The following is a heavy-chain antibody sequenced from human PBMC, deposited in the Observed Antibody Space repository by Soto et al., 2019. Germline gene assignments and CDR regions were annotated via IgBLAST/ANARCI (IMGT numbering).Heavy chain of an antibody. D-gene: IGHD6-19*01. CDR2: ISGRGGST. Sequence: GGSLRLSCAASGFTFSSYAMSWVRQAPGKGLEWVSAISGRGGSTYYADSVKGRFTISRDNSKNTLYLQMNGLRAEDTAVYYCAKDPRIIAVAGTGDYWGQGTLVTVSS. V-gene: IGHV3-23*01. CDR3: AKDPRIIAVAGTGDY. CDR1: GFTFSSYA. J-gene: IGHJ4*02.